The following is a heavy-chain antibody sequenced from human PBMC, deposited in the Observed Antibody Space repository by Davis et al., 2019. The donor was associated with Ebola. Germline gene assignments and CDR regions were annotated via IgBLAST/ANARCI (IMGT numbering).Heavy chain of an antibody. V-gene: IGHV3-23*01. CDR3: ARHDYGDSHFDY. J-gene: IGHJ4*02. CDR2: ISGDGRST. D-gene: IGHD4-17*01. Sequence: PGGSLRLSCAASGFTITSYAMSWVRQAPGKGLEWVSGISGDGRSTDYADSVKGRFTISRDNSKNTLYLQMNSLRAEDTAVYYCARHDYGDSHFDYWGQGTLVTVSS. CDR1: GFTITSYA.